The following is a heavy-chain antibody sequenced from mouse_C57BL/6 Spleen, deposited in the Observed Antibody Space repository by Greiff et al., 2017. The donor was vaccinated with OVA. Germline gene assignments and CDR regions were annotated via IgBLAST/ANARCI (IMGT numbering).Heavy chain of an antibody. CDR2: FYPGDGDT. V-gene: IGHV1-80*01. Sequence: QVQLKQSGAELVKPGASVKISCKASGYAFTSYWMHWVKQRPGTGLEWIGQFYPGDGDTNYNGKFKGKATLTADKSSSTAYMQLSSLTSEDSAVYFCARVGDYDLAWFAYWGQGTLVTVSA. CDR1: GYAFTSYW. CDR3: ARVGDYDLAWFAY. J-gene: IGHJ3*01. D-gene: IGHD2-4*01.